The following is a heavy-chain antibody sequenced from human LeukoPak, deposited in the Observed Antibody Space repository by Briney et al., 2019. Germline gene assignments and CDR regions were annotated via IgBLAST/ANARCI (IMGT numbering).Heavy chain of an antibody. CDR1: GGTFSSYT. J-gene: IGHJ4*02. Sequence: SVKVSCKASGGTFSSYTISWVRQAPGQGLEWMGSIIPILGIANYARKFQGRVTITADKSTSTAYMELSSLRSEDTAVYYCARDIGIAARTTRFDYWGQGTLVTVSS. V-gene: IGHV1-69*04. CDR3: ARDIGIAARTTRFDY. CDR2: IIPILGIA. D-gene: IGHD6-6*01.